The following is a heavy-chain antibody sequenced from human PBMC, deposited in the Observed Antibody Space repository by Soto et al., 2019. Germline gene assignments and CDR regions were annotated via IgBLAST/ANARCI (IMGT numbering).Heavy chain of an antibody. CDR3: ARGLRIVPPRAYYGMDV. J-gene: IGHJ6*02. Sequence: SETLSLTCAVYGGSFSGYYWSLIRQPPGKGLEWIGEINHSGSTNYNPSLKSRVTISVDTSKNQFSLKLSSVTAADTAVYYCARGLRIVPPRAYYGMDVWGQGTTVTVSS. CDR2: INHSGST. V-gene: IGHV4-34*01. CDR1: GGSFSGYY. D-gene: IGHD2-8*01.